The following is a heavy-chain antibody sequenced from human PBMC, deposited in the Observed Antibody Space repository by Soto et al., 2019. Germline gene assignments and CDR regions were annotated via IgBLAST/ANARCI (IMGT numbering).Heavy chain of an antibody. Sequence: QVQLVQSGAEVKKPGASVKVSCKTSGDSFTSYDITWVRQAPGQGLEWLGRMNSNSGNTGYSDNFQGRVSMTRDTSISTAYLERTNLRSDDTAVYYCARGLISRGLVATHWGQGTPVTVSS. J-gene: IGHJ4*02. CDR1: GDSFTSYD. CDR3: ARGLISRGLVATH. V-gene: IGHV1-8*01. CDR2: MNSNSGNT. D-gene: IGHD3-10*01.